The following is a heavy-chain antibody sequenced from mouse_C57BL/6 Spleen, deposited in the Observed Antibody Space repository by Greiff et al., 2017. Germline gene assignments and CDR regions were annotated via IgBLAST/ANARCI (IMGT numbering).Heavy chain of an antibody. V-gene: IGHV1-53*01. D-gene: IGHD2-3*01. CDR3: ARDGYYLYYFDY. CDR2: INPSNGGT. CDR1: GYTFTSYW. Sequence: VQLQQPGTELVKPGASVKLSCKASGYTFTSYWMHWVKQRPGQGLEWIGNINPSNGGTNYNEKFKGKATLTVDKSSSTAYMQLSSLTSEDSAVYYCARDGYYLYYFDYWGQGTTLTVSS. J-gene: IGHJ2*01.